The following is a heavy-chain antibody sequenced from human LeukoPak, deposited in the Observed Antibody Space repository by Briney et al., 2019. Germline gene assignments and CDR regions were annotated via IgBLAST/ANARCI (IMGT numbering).Heavy chain of an antibody. CDR1: GGTFSSYA. D-gene: IGHD2-15*01. Sequence: RASVKVSCKASGGTFSSYAISWVRQAPGQGLEWMGRIIPIFGTANYAQKFQGRVTITADKSTSTGYMELSSLRSEDTAVYYCARAGKVVVAAADWGQGTLVTVSS. CDR3: ARAGKVVVAAAD. CDR2: IIPIFGTA. V-gene: IGHV1-69*06. J-gene: IGHJ4*02.